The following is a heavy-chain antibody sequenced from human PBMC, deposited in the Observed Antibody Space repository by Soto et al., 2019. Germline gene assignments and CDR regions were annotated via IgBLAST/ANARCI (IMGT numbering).Heavy chain of an antibody. CDR3: GRDEISSAGLDP. CDR1: GYTFIRYG. Sequence: QVQLVQSGAEVKKPGASVKVSCKASGYTFIRYGIRWVRQAPGQGLEWMGWISTHNGNTYYAQNFQGRGTMTSDTPTSTAYMELRSLRSDDTAFYYCGRDEISSAGLDPWGQGTLVTVSS. CDR2: ISTHNGNT. V-gene: IGHV1-18*01. J-gene: IGHJ5*02.